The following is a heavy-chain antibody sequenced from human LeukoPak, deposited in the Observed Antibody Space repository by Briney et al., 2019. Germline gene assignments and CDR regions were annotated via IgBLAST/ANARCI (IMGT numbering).Heavy chain of an antibody. CDR1: GFTFENYG. Sequence: PGGSLRLSCAASGFTFENYGMSWVRQAPGKGLEWVSGISGSGGRTYYPDSVKGRFTISRDNSKNTLSLQMNSLRAEDTAVYYCVKDYAYDSSDYYAFVFDNWGQGTLVTVSS. J-gene: IGHJ4*02. D-gene: IGHD3-22*01. CDR3: VKDYAYDSSDYYAFVFDN. V-gene: IGHV3-23*01. CDR2: ISGSGGRT.